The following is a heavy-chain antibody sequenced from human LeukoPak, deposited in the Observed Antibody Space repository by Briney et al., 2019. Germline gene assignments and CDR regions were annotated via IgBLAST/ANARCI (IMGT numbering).Heavy chain of an antibody. CDR2: ISAYNGNT. J-gene: IGHJ4*02. V-gene: IGHV1-18*04. CDR1: GYTFTGYY. CDR3: ARDPFLAY. Sequence: ASVKVSCKASGYTFTGYYMHWVRQAPGQGLEWMGWISAYNGNTNYAQKLQGRVTMTTDTSTSTAYMELRSLRSDDTAVYYCARDPFLAYWGQGTLVTVSS.